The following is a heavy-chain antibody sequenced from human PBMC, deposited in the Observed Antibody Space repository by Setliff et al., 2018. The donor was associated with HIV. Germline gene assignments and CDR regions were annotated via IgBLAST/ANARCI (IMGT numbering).Heavy chain of an antibody. J-gene: IGHJ4*02. D-gene: IGHD1-26*01. Sequence: ASVKVSCKASGYTFRIYGIHWVRQAPGQRLEWMGWIDAGNGDTKYSQKSQDRVAITGDTSASTVFMELSRLRSEDTGVYYCAREYSGTSYGDIDFWGEGTVVTVSS. V-gene: IGHV1-3*01. CDR3: AREYSGTSYGDIDF. CDR1: GYTFRIYG. CDR2: IDAGNGDT.